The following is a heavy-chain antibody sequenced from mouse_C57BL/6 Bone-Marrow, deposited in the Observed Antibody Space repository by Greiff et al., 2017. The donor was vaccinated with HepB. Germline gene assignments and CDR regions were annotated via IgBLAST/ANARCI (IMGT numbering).Heavy chain of an antibody. D-gene: IGHD1-1*01. Sequence: QVQLQQPGAELVRPGSSVKLSCKASGYTFTSYWMDWVKQRPGQGLEWIGNIYPSDSETHYNQKFKDKATLTVDKSSSTAYMQLSSLTSEDSAVYYCARKVITTVVKDYAMDYWGQGTSVTVSS. CDR3: ARKVITTVVKDYAMDY. J-gene: IGHJ4*01. CDR1: GYTFTSYW. CDR2: IYPSDSET. V-gene: IGHV1-61*01.